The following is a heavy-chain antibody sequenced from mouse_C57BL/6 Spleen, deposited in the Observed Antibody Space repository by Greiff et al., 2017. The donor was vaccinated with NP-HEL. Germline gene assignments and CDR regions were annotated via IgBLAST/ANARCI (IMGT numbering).Heavy chain of an antibody. J-gene: IGHJ3*01. D-gene: IGHD2-1*01. CDR3: TRGDYGKSHLAY. CDR1: GFTFSSYA. V-gene: IGHV5-9-1*02. Sequence: VQLKESGEGLVKPGGSLKLSCAASGFTFSSYAMSWVRQTPEKRLEWVAYISSGGDYIYYADTVKGRFTISRDNARNTLYLQMSSLKSEDTAMYYCTRGDYGKSHLAYWGQGTLVTVAA. CDR2: ISSGGDYI.